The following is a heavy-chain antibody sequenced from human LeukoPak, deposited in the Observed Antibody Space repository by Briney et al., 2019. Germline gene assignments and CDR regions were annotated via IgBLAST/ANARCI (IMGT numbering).Heavy chain of an antibody. Sequence: GGSLRLSCAASGFTFSSYAMSWVRQAPGKGLAWVSGISGSGGSTCYAGSVKGRSTISRDNSKNTLYLQMNSLRAEDTAVYYCAKGFWEDGSGSYSMGDYYMDVWGKGTTVTVSS. CDR1: GFTFSSYA. V-gene: IGHV3-23*01. CDR2: ISGSGGST. J-gene: IGHJ6*03. CDR3: AKGFWEDGSGSYSMGDYYMDV. D-gene: IGHD3-10*01.